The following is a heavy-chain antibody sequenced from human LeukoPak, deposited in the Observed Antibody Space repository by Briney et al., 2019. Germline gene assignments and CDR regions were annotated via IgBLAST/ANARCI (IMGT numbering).Heavy chain of an antibody. V-gene: IGHV3-49*04. CDR3: GRALFVQVGLRYFDF. CDR1: GFTFGDFA. J-gene: IGHJ4*02. CDR2: ITSEAYHGTK. D-gene: IGHD4/OR15-4a*01. Sequence: GGSLRLSCTGSGFTFGDFAVNWVRQAPGKGLEWVSFITSEAYHGTKEYAASVRGRFFIYRDDVNNVAYLQMNSLQAEDTAFYYCGRALFVQVGLRYFDFWGQGTLVTVSS.